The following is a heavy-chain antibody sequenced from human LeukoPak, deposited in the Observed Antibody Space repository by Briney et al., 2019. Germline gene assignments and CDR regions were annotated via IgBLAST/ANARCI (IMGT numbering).Heavy chain of an antibody. Sequence: GGSLRLSCAASGFTFSSYGMHWVRQAPGKGLEWVAFIRYDGSNKYYADSVKGRFTISRDNSKNTLYLQMNSLRAEDTAVYYCAKAVGATGDYFDYWGQGTLVTVSS. CDR2: IRYDGSNK. CDR3: AKAVGATGDYFDY. D-gene: IGHD1-26*01. CDR1: GFTFSSYG. V-gene: IGHV3-30*02. J-gene: IGHJ4*02.